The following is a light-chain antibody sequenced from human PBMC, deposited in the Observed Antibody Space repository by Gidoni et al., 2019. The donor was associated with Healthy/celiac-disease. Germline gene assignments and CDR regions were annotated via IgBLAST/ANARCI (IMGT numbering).Light chain of an antibody. Sequence: DIVMTQSPLSLPVTPGEPASISCRSSQSLLHSNGYNYLDWYLQKPGQSPQLLIYLGSNRASGVPDRFSGSGSGTDFTLKISRVEAEDVGVYYCMQALQTRTXGXGTKVEIK. V-gene: IGKV2-28*01. J-gene: IGKJ1*01. CDR3: MQALQTRT. CDR1: QSLLHSNGYNY. CDR2: LGS.